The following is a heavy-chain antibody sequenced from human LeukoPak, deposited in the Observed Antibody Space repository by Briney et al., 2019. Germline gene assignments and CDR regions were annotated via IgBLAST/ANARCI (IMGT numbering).Heavy chain of an antibody. Sequence: PSETLSLTCTVSGGSISSYYWSWIRQPPGKGLEWIGYIYYSGSTNYNPSLKSRVTISVDTSKKQFSLKLSSVTAADTAVYYCASLRILDDYGDYSYWGQGTLVTVSS. V-gene: IGHV4-59*12. CDR1: GGSISSYY. CDR3: ASLRILDDYGDYSY. CDR2: IYYSGST. J-gene: IGHJ4*02. D-gene: IGHD4-17*01.